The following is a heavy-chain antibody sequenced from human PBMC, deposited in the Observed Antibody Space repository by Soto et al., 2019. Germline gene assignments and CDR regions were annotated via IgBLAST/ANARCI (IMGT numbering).Heavy chain of an antibody. V-gene: IGHV3-30-3*01. CDR2: ISYDGSNK. CDR3: ARNWGWELLGLDY. D-gene: IGHD1-26*01. Sequence: QVQLVESGGGVVQPGRSLRLSCAASGFTFSSYAMHWVRQAPGKGLEWVAVISYDGSNKYYADSVKGRFTISRDNSKNTLYLKMNSLRAEDTAVYYCARNWGWELLGLDYWGQGTLVTVSS. J-gene: IGHJ4*02. CDR1: GFTFSSYA.